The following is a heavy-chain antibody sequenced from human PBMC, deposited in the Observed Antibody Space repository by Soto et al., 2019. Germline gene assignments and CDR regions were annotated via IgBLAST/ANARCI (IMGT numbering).Heavy chain of an antibody. J-gene: IGHJ6*02. D-gene: IGHD3-3*01. Sequence: PGGSLRLSCAASGFTFSSYEMNWVRQAPGKGLEWVSYISSSGSTIYYADSVKGRFTISRDNAKNSLYLQMNSLRAEDTAVYYCARDQRITIFGVVQSYYGMDVWGQGTTVTVSS. CDR1: GFTFSSYE. CDR3: ARDQRITIFGVVQSYYGMDV. V-gene: IGHV3-48*03. CDR2: ISSSGSTI.